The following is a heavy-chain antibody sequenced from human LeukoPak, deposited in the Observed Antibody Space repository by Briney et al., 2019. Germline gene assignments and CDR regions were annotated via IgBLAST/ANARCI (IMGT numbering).Heavy chain of an antibody. J-gene: IGHJ4*02. V-gene: IGHV3-30*02. CDR2: IRYDGSNK. CDR3: MSDLDN. Sequence: GGSLRLSCAASGFTFSSYGMHWVRQAPGKGLEWVAFIRYDGSNKYYADSVKGRFTISRDNSKNTLYLQMSSLKTEDTAIYYCMSDLDNWGQGTLVTASS. CDR1: GFTFSSYG.